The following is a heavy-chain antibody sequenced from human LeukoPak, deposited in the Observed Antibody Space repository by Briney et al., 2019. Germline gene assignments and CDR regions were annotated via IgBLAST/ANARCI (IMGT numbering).Heavy chain of an antibody. CDR3: ARVTNRYSSSDY. J-gene: IGHJ4*02. CDR2: IRYDGSNK. V-gene: IGHV3-30*02. D-gene: IGHD6-19*01. CDR1: GFTSSSYG. Sequence: PGGSLRLSCAASGFTSSSYGMHWFRQAPGKGLEWVAFIRYDGSNKYYADSVKGRFTISRDNSKNTLYLQMNSLRAEDTAVYYCARVTNRYSSSDYWGQGTLVTVSS.